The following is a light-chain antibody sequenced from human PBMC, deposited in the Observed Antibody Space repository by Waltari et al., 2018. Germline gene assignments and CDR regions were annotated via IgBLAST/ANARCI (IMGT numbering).Light chain of an antibody. CDR3: SSYTTSSTLV. Sequence: QSALTQPASVSGSPGQSITISCTGTSSDVGGYNYVSWYLHHPGKAPKLMLYDVSNRPAGVSNRVSGSKSGNTASLTISGLQAEDEADYYCSSYTTSSTLVFGGGTKLTVL. V-gene: IGLV2-14*03. CDR1: SSDVGGYNY. J-gene: IGLJ2*01. CDR2: DVS.